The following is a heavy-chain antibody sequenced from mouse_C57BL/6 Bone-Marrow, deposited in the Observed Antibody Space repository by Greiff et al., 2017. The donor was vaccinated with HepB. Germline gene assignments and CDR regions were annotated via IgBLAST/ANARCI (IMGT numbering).Heavy chain of an antibody. D-gene: IGHD2-1*01. Sequence: VQLQQSGPELVKPGASVKISCKASGYTFTDYYMNWVKQSHGKSLEWIGDINPNNGGTSYNQKFKGKATLTVDKSSSTAYMELRSLTSEDSAVYYCARYIYYGILPDYWGQGTTLTVSS. V-gene: IGHV1-26*01. CDR1: GYTFTDYY. CDR3: ARYIYYGILPDY. CDR2: INPNNGGT. J-gene: IGHJ2*01.